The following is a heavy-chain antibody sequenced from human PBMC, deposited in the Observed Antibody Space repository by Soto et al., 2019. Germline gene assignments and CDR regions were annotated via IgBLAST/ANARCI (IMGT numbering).Heavy chain of an antibody. Sequence: HPGGSLRLSCSTSGFTFGDYGMTWFRQAPGKGLEWVGLIRSKSYGKTTEYAASATDRFTISRDDSKRIAYLQMNSLKADDTAVYYCTRERWYYGDPKSYFDLWGRGTLVTVSA. CDR3: TRERWYYGDPKSYFDL. CDR1: GFTFGDYG. D-gene: IGHD4-17*01. CDR2: IRSKSYGKTT. J-gene: IGHJ2*01. V-gene: IGHV3-49*03.